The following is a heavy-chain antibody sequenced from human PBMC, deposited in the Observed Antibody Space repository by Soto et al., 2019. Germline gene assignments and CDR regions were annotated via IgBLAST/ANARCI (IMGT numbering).Heavy chain of an antibody. D-gene: IGHD3-22*01. CDR1: GGSISSYY. Sequence: SETLSLTCTVSGGSISSYYWSWIRQPAGKGLEWIGRIYTSGSTNYNPSLKSRVTMSVDTSKNQFSLKLSSMTAADTAVYYCASTRLVRYYDSSGYYGDDYWGQGTLVTVSS. V-gene: IGHV4-4*07. CDR3: ASTRLVRYYDSSGYYGDDY. J-gene: IGHJ4*02. CDR2: IYTSGST.